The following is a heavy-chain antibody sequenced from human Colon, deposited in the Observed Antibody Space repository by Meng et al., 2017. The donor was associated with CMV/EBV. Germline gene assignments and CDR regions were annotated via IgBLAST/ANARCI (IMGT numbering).Heavy chain of an antibody. Sequence: GESLKISCKASGYTFTDYWIAWVRQMPGKGLEWMGIIFPGDSDTRYNPSFEGQVTLSVDKSISTAYLQWRSLKASDTAIYYCAREMIRGVVDSWGQGTLVTVSS. J-gene: IGHJ4*02. CDR2: IFPGDSDT. CDR3: AREMIRGVVDS. V-gene: IGHV5-51*01. D-gene: IGHD3-10*01. CDR1: GYTFTDYW.